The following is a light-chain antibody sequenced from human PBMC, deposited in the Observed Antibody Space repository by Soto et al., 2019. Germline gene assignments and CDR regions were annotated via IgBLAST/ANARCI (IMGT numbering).Light chain of an antibody. V-gene: IGKV3-20*01. Sequence: DIVLTQSPGTLSLSPGERAALSCRASQSVSSSYLAWYQQKPGQAPRLLIYGASNRATGIPDRFSGSGSGTDFTLTISRLEPEDLAVYYCQQYDNPPLTFGGGTKVDIK. J-gene: IGKJ4*01. CDR1: QSVSSSY. CDR3: QQYDNPPLT. CDR2: GAS.